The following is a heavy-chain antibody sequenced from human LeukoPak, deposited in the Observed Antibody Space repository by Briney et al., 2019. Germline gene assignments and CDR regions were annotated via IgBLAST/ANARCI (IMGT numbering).Heavy chain of an antibody. J-gene: IGHJ4*02. V-gene: IGHV3-23*01. CDR1: GFTFRSYG. CDR3: AKARGSTACSAPDY. Sequence: GGSLRLSCAASGFTFRSYGMNWVRQAPGKGLGWVSVISGSGNSTYYADSVKGRFTTSRDNSKNTLYLQMNSLRAEDTAVYYCAKARGSTACSAPDYWGQGILVTVSS. D-gene: IGHD3-16*01. CDR2: ISGSGNST.